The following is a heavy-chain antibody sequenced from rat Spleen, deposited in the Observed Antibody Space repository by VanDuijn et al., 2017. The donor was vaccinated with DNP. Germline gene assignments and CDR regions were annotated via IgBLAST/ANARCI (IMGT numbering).Heavy chain of an antibody. CDR2: ISYDGGST. Sequence: EVQLVESGGGLVQPGRSMKLSCAASGFTFSNYGMAWVRQAPKKGLEWVAYISYDGGSTYYRDSVKGRFTISRDNAKSTLYLQMDSLRAEDTATYYCTTDDNIGTTGMCWGQGVMVTVSS. CDR1: GFTFSNYG. CDR3: TTDDNIGTTGMC. V-gene: IGHV5-20*01. D-gene: IGHD1-5*01. J-gene: IGHJ2*01.